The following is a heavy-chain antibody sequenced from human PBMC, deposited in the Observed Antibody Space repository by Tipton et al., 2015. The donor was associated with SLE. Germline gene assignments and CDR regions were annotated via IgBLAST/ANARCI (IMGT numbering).Heavy chain of an antibody. J-gene: IGHJ4*02. CDR2: IKQDGSEK. Sequence: VQRVQSGGGLVQPGGSLRLSCAASGFTFSSDWMSWVRQAPGKGLEWVANIKQDGSEKYYVDSVKGRVTIPRDNAKNSLYLQMNSLGAEDTAVYYCARGWELGYWGQGTLVTVSS. CDR3: ARGWELGY. CDR1: GFTFSSDW. D-gene: IGHD1-26*01. V-gene: IGHV3-7*04.